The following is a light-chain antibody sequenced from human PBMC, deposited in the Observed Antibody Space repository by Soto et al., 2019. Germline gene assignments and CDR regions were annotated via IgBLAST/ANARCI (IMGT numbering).Light chain of an antibody. CDR3: QSYDSSLSGV. CDR1: SSNIGAGYD. V-gene: IGLV1-40*01. CDR2: GNS. J-gene: IGLJ1*01. Sequence: QSVLTQPPSVSGAPGQRVTISCTGSSSNIGAGYDVHWYQQLPGTAPKLLINGNSNRPSGVPDRFSGSKSGTSASLAITGLQDEDEADYYCQSYDSSLSGVFGTGTKLTVL.